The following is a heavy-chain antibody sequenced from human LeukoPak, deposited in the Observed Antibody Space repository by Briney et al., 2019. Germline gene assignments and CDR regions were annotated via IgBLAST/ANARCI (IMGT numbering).Heavy chain of an antibody. CDR1: GFTFSYYS. Sequence: PGGSLRLSCAASGFTFSYYSMNWVRQAPGRGLEWVSCISSSSSLIFYSDSVRGRFTISRDSAKNLLYLHMNSLRVEDTAVYYCAKVDRGDYSSSPVPYYNYYMNAWGKGTTVTVSS. V-gene: IGHV3-21*01. CDR2: ISSSSSLI. CDR3: AKVDRGDYSSSPVPYYNYYMNA. D-gene: IGHD6-13*01. J-gene: IGHJ6*03.